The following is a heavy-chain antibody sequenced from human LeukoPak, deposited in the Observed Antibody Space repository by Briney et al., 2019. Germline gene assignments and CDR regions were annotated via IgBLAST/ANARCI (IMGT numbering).Heavy chain of an antibody. V-gene: IGHV1-2*06. CDR1: GYTFTGYY. J-gene: IGHJ5*02. D-gene: IGHD2-15*01. CDR3: ARACGRSGLIVVVVAAIDRFDP. Sequence: ASVKVSCKASGYTFTGYYMHWVRQAPGQGLEWMGRINPNSGGTNYAQKFQGRVTMTRDTSISTAYMELSRLRSDDTAVYYCARACGRSGLIVVVVAAIDRFDPWGQGTLVTVSS. CDR2: INPNSGGT.